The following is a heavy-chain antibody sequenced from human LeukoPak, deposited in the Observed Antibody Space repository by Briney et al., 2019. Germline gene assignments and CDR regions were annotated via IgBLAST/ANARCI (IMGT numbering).Heavy chain of an antibody. J-gene: IGHJ4*02. CDR2: IYYSGST. CDR3: AREMTTVRYFDY. CDR1: GGPISSSSYY. D-gene: IGHD4-17*01. Sequence: PSETLSLTCTVSGGPISSSSYYWGWIRQPPGKGLEWIGSIYYSGSTYYNPSLKSRVTISVDTSKNQFSLKLSSVTAADTAVYYCAREMTTVRYFDYWGQGTLVTVSS. V-gene: IGHV4-39*07.